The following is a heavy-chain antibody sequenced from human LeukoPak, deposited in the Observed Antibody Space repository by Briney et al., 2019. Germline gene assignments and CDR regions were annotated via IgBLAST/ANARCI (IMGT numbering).Heavy chain of an antibody. CDR2: IKQDGSET. CDR3: ARDSSGYSSSPLPEGY. D-gene: IGHD6-13*01. J-gene: IGHJ4*02. V-gene: IGHV3-7*01. Sequence: GGSLRLSCVASGFTFSSYWMTWVRQAPGKGLEWVANIKQDGSETYYVDSVKGRFTISRDNAKNSLYLQMNSLRAEDTAVYYCARDSSGYSSSPLPEGYWGQGTLVTVSS. CDR1: GFTFSSYW.